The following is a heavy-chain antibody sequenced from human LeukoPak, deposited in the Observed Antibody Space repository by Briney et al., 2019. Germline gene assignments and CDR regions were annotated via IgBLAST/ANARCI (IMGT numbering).Heavy chain of an antibody. J-gene: IGHJ4*02. CDR1: GGPISSSSYY. CDR2: MYYSGST. Sequence: SETLSLTCTVSGGPISSSSYYWAWIRQPPGKGLEWIGSMYYSGSTYYNPFLNSRVTISIDTSKNQFSLKLSSVTAADTAEYYCAKRGSGDGYYFDYWGQGTLVTVSS. D-gene: IGHD2-15*01. V-gene: IGHV4-39*01. CDR3: AKRGSGDGYYFDY.